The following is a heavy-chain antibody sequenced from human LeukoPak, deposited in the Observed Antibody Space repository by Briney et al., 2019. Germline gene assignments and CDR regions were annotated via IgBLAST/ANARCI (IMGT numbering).Heavy chain of an antibody. V-gene: IGHV1-18*04. CDR1: GYTFTSYG. CDR3: ARRLLWFGELGEDY. J-gene: IGHJ4*02. Sequence: ASVKVSCKASGYTFTSYGISWVRQAPGQGLEWMGWISAYNGNTNYGQKLQGRVTMTTDTSTSTAYMELRSLRSDDTAVYYCARRLLWFGELGEDYWGQGTLVTVSS. D-gene: IGHD3-10*01. CDR2: ISAYNGNT.